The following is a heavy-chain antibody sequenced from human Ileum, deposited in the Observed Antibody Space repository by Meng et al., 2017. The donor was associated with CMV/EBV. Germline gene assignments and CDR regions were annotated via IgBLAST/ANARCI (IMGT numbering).Heavy chain of an antibody. CDR2: IYTSGST. CDR3: ARGPYSSSWSSFDY. V-gene: IGHV4-4*07. Sequence: VRLEDSGPGLVKPSETLSLTCTVSRGSISSDYWSWIRQPAGKGLEWIGRIYTSGSTNYNPSLKSRVTMSVDTSKTQFSLKLSSVTAADTAVYYCARGPYSSSWSSFDYWGQGTLVTVSS. J-gene: IGHJ4*02. CDR1: RGSISSDY. D-gene: IGHD6-13*01.